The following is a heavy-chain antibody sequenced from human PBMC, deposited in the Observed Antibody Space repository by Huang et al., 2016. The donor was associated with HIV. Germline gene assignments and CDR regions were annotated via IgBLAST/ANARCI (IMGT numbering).Heavy chain of an antibody. CDR1: GFSLSSAGMC. V-gene: IGHV2-70*13. J-gene: IGHJ6*02. CDR3: ARFTRDFDYSGSTGVDAFGI. Sequence: QVTLTESGPALVNSTQSLILTCTFSGFSLSSAGMCVGWIRQSPGKSLQYLARIDWDGDKHYNPSLKTRVTISRGLSRTQVVLTVANVEPVDTGIYFWARFTRDFDYSGSTGVDAFGIWGQGTTVTVSS. D-gene: IGHD3-9*01. CDR2: IDWDGDK.